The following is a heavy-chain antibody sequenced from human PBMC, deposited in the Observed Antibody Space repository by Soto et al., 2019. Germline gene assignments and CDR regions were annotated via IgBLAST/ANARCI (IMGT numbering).Heavy chain of an antibody. CDR2: IYYSGST. CDR1: GGSISSSSYY. CDR3: ARLEDDSSGYYYGDYYYYGMDV. V-gene: IGHV4-39*01. Sequence: TSETLSLTCTVSGGSISSSSYYWGWIRQPPGKGLEWIGSIYYSGSTYYNPSLKSRVTISVDTSKNQFSLKLSSVTAADTAVYYCARLEDDSSGYYYGDYYYYGMDVWGQGTTVTVSS. J-gene: IGHJ6*02. D-gene: IGHD3-22*01.